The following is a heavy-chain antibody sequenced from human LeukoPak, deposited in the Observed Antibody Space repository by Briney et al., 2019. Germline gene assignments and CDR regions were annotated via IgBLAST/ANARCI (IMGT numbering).Heavy chain of an antibody. CDR3: ARGALGDYFDY. Sequence: GGSLRLSCAASGFTFSDYNMRWIRQAPGKGLEWVSSISRSGSTKYYADSVKGRFTISRDNSKNTLYLQMNSLRAEDTAVYYCARGALGDYFDYWGQGTLVTVSS. CDR2: ISRSGSTK. V-gene: IGHV3-11*04. J-gene: IGHJ4*02. D-gene: IGHD4-17*01. CDR1: GFTFSDYN.